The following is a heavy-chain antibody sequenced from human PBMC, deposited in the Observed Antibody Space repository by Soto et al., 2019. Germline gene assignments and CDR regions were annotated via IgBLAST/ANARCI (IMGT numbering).Heavy chain of an antibody. V-gene: IGHV3-48*03. J-gene: IGHJ4*02. CDR2: ISGNGGTI. CDR1: GFTFSNYE. Sequence: EVQLVESGGALVQPGGSLRLSCAASGFTFSNYEMDWVRQAPGKGLEWVSYISGNGGTIYYADSVKGRFTISRDNADNSLYLQMNGLRVEDTGVYYCAKDSGGQLWLGSDYWGQGTLVTVSS. D-gene: IGHD5-18*01. CDR3: AKDSGGQLWLGSDY.